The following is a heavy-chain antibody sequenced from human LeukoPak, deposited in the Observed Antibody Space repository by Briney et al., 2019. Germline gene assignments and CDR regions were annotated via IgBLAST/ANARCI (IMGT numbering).Heavy chain of an antibody. CDR1: GFTFNSYA. J-gene: IGHJ6*03. CDR2: ITDGDGRT. CDR3: AKGSDSGYYYYYMDV. Sequence: GGSLRLSCAASGFTFNSYAMNWVRQAPGKGLEWVSAITDGDGRTYYADSVRGRFTISRDNSKNTLYLQMNSLRAEDTAIYYCAKGSDSGYYYYYMDVWGKGTTVTVSS. V-gene: IGHV3-23*01. D-gene: IGHD2-21*02.